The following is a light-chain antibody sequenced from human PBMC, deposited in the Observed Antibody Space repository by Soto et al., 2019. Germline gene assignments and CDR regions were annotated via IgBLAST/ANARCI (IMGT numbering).Light chain of an antibody. CDR1: PNINAW. CDR2: DAS. J-gene: IGKJ5*01. CDR3: QQDYSFPVT. V-gene: IGKV1-5*01. Sequence: DIHMTQSPSSLSVSVGDRATFTCRTSPNINAWLAWYQQRPGQAPRLLSYDASTVQSGVPSRFSGSGSGTEFTLTIGSLKPEDFETYYCQQDYSFPVTFGQGTRLEIK.